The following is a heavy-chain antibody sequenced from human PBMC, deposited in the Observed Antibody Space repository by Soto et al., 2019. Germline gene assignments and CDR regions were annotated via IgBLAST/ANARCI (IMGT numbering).Heavy chain of an antibody. J-gene: IGHJ4*02. CDR2: ISSSGSTI. Sequence: GGSLRLSCAASGFTFSDYYMSWIRQAPGKGLEWVSYISSSGSTIYYADSVKGRFTISRDNAKNSLYLQMNSLRAEDTTVYYCARTYYDILTGYYTFDYWGQGTLVTVSS. CDR3: ARTYYDILTGYYTFDY. CDR1: GFTFSDYY. V-gene: IGHV3-11*01. D-gene: IGHD3-9*01.